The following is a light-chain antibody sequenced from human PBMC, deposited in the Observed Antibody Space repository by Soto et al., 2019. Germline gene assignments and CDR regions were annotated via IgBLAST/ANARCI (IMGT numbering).Light chain of an antibody. J-gene: IGKJ5*01. CDR2: DIS. V-gene: IGKV3-20*01. CDR3: QQYGSSPIT. Sequence: ENVLTQSPGTLSLSPVGRASLFCSARQSLTNPYIAWYQQKPGQAPRLLIYDISSRATGIPDRFSGSVSGTDFTLTISRLEPEDFAVYYCQQYGSSPITFGQGTRLEIK. CDR1: QSLTNPY.